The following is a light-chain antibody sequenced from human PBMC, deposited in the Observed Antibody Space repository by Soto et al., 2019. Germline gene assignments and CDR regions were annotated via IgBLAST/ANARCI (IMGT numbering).Light chain of an antibody. CDR3: QQYGRT. CDR1: QSVSSSY. V-gene: IGKV3-20*01. J-gene: IGKJ1*01. CDR2: GAS. Sequence: EIVLTQSPGTLSLSPGERATLSCRASQSVSSSYLAWYQQKPGQAPRLLIYGASSRATGIPDRFSGSGSGTDFTLTISRLEPEDFAVYSCQQYGRTFGQGNKVEIK.